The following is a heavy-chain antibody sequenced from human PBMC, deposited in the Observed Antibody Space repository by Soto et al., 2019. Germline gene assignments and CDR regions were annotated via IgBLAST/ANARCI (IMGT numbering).Heavy chain of an antibody. CDR3: ARDSQSIDRVVIIGGSFDY. CDR1: GFTFSSYG. D-gene: IGHD3-3*01. J-gene: IGHJ4*02. CDR2: IWYDGSNK. Sequence: QVQLVESGGGVVQPGRSLRLSCAASGFTFSSYGMHWVRQAPGKGLEWVAVIWYDGSNKYYADPVQGRFTISRDNSKNTLYLQMNSLRAEDTAVYYCARDSQSIDRVVIIGGSFDYWGQGTLVTVSS. V-gene: IGHV3-33*01.